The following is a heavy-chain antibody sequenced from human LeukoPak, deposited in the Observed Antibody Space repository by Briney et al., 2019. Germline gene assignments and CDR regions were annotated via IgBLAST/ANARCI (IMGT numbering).Heavy chain of an antibody. CDR2: IYYSGST. CDR1: GVSISSSSYY. Sequence: PTETLSLTCTVSGVSISSSSYYWGWIRQPPGKGLEWIGSIYYSGSTYYNPSLKSRVTISVDTSKNQFSLKLSSVTAADTAVYCCARPRTYYDFWSGYNSAFDIWGQGTMVTVSS. J-gene: IGHJ3*02. D-gene: IGHD3-3*01. CDR3: ARPRTYYDFWSGYNSAFDI. V-gene: IGHV4-39*07.